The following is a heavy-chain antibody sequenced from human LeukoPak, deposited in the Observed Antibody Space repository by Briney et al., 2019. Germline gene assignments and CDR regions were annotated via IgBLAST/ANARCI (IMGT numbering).Heavy chain of an antibody. CDR2: IKQDGSER. Sequence: GGSLRLSCAASGFTFSNYWMTWVRQAPGKGLEWVANIKQDGSERDYVDSVKSRFTISRDDAKNSLYLQMNSLRAEDTAVYYCARGITMANWGQGTLVTVSS. J-gene: IGHJ4*02. CDR3: ARGITMAN. V-gene: IGHV3-7*04. D-gene: IGHD3-10*01. CDR1: GFTFSNYW.